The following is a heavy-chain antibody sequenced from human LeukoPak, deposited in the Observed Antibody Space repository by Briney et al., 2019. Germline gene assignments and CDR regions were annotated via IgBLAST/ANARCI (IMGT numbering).Heavy chain of an antibody. D-gene: IGHD6-13*01. CDR3: ARPGIAAADLGAFDI. CDR2: INPNSGGT. J-gene: IGHJ3*02. CDR1: GYTFTDYY. V-gene: IGHV1-2*02. Sequence: ASVKVSCKASGYTFTDYYMHWVRQAPGQGLEWMGWINPNSGGTNYAQKLQGRVTMTTDTSTSTAYMELRSLRSDDTAVYYCARPGIAAADLGAFDIWGQGTMVTVSS.